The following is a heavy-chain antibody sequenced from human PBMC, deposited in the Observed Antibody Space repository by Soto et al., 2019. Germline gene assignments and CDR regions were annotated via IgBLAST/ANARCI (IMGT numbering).Heavy chain of an antibody. CDR3: TRDPRNYYDSIGSANWFDP. J-gene: IGHJ5*02. Sequence: GGSLRLSCAASGFTFSCSAMHWVGQSSGKGLEWVGRIRSKTNTYATAYAASVKGRFTISRDDSKDTAYLQMNSLKTEDTAVYYCTRDPRNYYDSIGSANWFDPWGQGTLVTVSS. V-gene: IGHV3-73*01. CDR1: GFTFSCSA. CDR2: IRSKTNTYAT. D-gene: IGHD3-22*01.